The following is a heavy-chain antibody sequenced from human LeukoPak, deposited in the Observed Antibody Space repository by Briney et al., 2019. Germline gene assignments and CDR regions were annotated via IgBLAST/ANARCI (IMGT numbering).Heavy chain of an antibody. CDR2: IYSGGST. J-gene: IGHJ4*02. CDR1: GFTVSSNY. D-gene: IGHD3-10*01. Sequence: PGGSLRLSCAASGFTVSSNYMSWVRQAPGKGLEWVSVIYSGGSTYYADSVKGRFTISRDNSKNTLYLQMNSLRAEDTAVYYCAKDDIWFGEFGRSYYFDYWGQGTLVTVSS. V-gene: IGHV3-66*01. CDR3: AKDDIWFGEFGRSYYFDY.